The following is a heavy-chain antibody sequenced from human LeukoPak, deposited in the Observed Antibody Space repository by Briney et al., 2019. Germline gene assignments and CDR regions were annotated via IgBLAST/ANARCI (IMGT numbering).Heavy chain of an antibody. D-gene: IGHD1-14*01. J-gene: IGHJ4*02. Sequence: PGGSLRLSCAASGLTFTTNSMNWVRQAPGKGLEGVSYISRSSNTIYYADSVKGRFTISRDNSKNTLYLQMNSLRAEDTAVYYCAKPARTDYADYWGQGTLVTVSS. V-gene: IGHV3-48*01. CDR1: GLTFTTNS. CDR2: ISRSSNTI. CDR3: AKPARTDYADY.